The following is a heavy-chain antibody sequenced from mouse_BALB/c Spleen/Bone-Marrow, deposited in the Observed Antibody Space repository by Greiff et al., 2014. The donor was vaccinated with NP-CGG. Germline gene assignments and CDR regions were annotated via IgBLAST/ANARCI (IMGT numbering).Heavy chain of an antibody. CDR2: INPSNGRT. J-gene: IGHJ4*01. CDR1: GFTFTSYW. CDR3: ARDGNHRYAMDY. Sequence: VQLQQSGDELVKPGASVKLSCMASGFTFTSYWIHWVKQRPGQGPEWIGEINPSNGRTNYNEKFKRKATLTEDKSSSTAYMQLSSLTSEDSAVYYCARDGNHRYAMDYWGQGTSVTVSS. D-gene: IGHD2-1*01. V-gene: IGHV1S81*02.